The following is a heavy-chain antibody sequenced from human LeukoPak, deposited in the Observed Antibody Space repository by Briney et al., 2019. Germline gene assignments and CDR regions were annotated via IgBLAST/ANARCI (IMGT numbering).Heavy chain of an antibody. Sequence: SVKVSCKASGGTFSSYAISWVRQAPGQGLEWMGRIIPIFGTANYAQKFQGRVTITTDESTSTAYTELSSLRSEDTAVYYCAAWYNWNYGGSNWFDPWGQGTLVTVSS. V-gene: IGHV1-69*05. CDR3: AAWYNWNYGGSNWFDP. CDR1: GGTFSSYA. D-gene: IGHD1-7*01. J-gene: IGHJ5*02. CDR2: IIPIFGTA.